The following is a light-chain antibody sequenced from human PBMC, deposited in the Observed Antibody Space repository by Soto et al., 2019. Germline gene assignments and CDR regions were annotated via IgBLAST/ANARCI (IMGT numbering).Light chain of an antibody. CDR2: GAF. CDR1: QSISIN. CDR3: QKYNDWPRT. Sequence: EIVMTQSPATLSVSPGERATLSCRASQSISINLAWYQQKPGQAPRLLMYGAFTRATGCPARFSGGGSGTDFTLTISSLQPADFAVYYCQKYNDWPRTFGQGPKVDIK. J-gene: IGKJ1*01. V-gene: IGKV3-15*01.